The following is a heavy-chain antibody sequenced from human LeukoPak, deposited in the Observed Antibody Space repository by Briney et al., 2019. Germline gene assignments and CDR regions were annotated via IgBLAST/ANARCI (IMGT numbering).Heavy chain of an antibody. J-gene: IGHJ5*02. Sequence: SVKVSCKASGGTFSSYAISWVRQAPGQGLEWMGGITPIFGTANYAQKFQGRVTITADESTSTAYMELSSLRSEDTAVYYCARVPIFGVVTLNWFDPWGQGTLVTVSS. V-gene: IGHV1-69*13. CDR1: GGTFSSYA. CDR2: ITPIFGTA. D-gene: IGHD3-3*01. CDR3: ARVPIFGVVTLNWFDP.